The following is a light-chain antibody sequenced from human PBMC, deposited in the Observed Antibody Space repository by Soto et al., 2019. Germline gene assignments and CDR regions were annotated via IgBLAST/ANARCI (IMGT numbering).Light chain of an antibody. J-gene: IGLJ1*01. CDR3: AAWDDSLSGAYV. Sequence: QSVLTQPPSASGTPGQRVTISCSGSSSNIGSNYVYCYQQRPGTAPKLLIYRNNHRPSGVPDRFSGSKSGTSASLAISGLRSEDEADYYCAAWDDSLSGAYVFGTGTKVTVL. CDR1: SSNIGSNY. V-gene: IGLV1-47*01. CDR2: RNN.